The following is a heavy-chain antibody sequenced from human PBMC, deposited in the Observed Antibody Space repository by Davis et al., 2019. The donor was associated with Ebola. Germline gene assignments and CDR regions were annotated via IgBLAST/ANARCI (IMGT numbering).Heavy chain of an antibody. CDR2: IIPIFGTA. D-gene: IGHD6-19*01. CDR1: GYTFTSYD. CDR3: ARSPLGGWYYFDY. V-gene: IGHV1-69*13. Sequence: SVKVSCKASGYTFTSYDINWVRQAPGQGLEWMGGIIPIFGTANYAQKFQGRVTITADESTSTAYMELSSLRSEDTAVYYCARSPLGGWYYFDYWGQGTLVTVSS. J-gene: IGHJ4*02.